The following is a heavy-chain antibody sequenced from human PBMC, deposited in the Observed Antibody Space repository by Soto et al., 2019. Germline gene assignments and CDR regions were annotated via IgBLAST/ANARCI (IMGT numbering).Heavy chain of an antibody. CDR3: ASGGGGSYPPG. Sequence: ETLSLTCAVYGGSFSGYYWSWIRQPPGKGLEWIGEINHSGSTNYNPSLKSRVTISVDTSKNQFSLKLSSVTAADTAVYYCASGGGGSYPPGWGQGTLVTVSS. V-gene: IGHV4-34*01. CDR2: INHSGST. J-gene: IGHJ4*02. CDR1: GGSFSGYY. D-gene: IGHD2-15*01.